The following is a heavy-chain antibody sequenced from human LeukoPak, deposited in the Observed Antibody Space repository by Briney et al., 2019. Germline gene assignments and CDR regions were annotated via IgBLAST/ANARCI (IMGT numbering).Heavy chain of an antibody. Sequence: SETLSLTCTVSGGSLSDYDWSWIRQPAGKGLEWIGRMSTSGSTYYNPSVKSRVTLSVDTSKNQFSLKLTSVTAADTAAYYCAREGGARGLPDSWGQGTLVTVSS. V-gene: IGHV4-4*07. D-gene: IGHD3-16*01. CDR3: AREGGARGLPDS. J-gene: IGHJ5*01. CDR1: GGSLSDYD. CDR2: MSTSGST.